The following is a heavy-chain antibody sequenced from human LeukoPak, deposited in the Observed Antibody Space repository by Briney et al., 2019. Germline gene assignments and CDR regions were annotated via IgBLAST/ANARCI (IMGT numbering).Heavy chain of an antibody. D-gene: IGHD3-10*01. CDR2: VYYSGST. J-gene: IGHJ4*02. CDR3: ARAGLETYYGKSYFDY. CDR1: GGSISSSSYY. Sequence: SETLSLTCTVSGGSISSSSYYWGWIRQPPGKGLEWIGSVYYSGSTYYNPSLKSRVTISVDTSKNQFSLKLSPVTAADTAVYYCARAGLETYYGKSYFDYWGQGTLVTVSS. V-gene: IGHV4-39*01.